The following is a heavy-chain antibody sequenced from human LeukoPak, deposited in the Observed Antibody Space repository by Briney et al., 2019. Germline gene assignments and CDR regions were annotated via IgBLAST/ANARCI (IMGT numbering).Heavy chain of an antibody. CDR3: ARHRSRGVYGENAFDI. CDR1: GGTFSSYA. CDR2: INPNSGGT. Sequence: GASVKVSCKASGGTFSSYAISWVRQAPGQGLEWMGWINPNSGGTNYAQKFQGRVTMTRDTSISTAYMELSRLRSDDTAVYYCARHRSRGVYGENAFDIWGQGTMVTVSS. J-gene: IGHJ3*02. D-gene: IGHD4-17*01. V-gene: IGHV1-2*02.